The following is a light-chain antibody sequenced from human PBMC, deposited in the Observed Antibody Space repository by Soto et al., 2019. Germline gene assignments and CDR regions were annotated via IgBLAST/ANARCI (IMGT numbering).Light chain of an antibody. CDR2: SSS. Sequence: EIVMTQSPATLSVSPGEGATLSCRASESVSSNLAWYQQKPDQAPRLLIYSSSTRATGIAARFSGRGSGTEFTLTISSLQSEDFTVYYCQQYNNWPWTFGQGTKVDIK. V-gene: IGKV3-15*01. CDR1: ESVSSN. CDR3: QQYNNWPWT. J-gene: IGKJ1*01.